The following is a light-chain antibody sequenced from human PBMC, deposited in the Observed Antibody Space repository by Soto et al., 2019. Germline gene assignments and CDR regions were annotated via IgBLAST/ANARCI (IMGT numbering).Light chain of an antibody. CDR3: QESFSPLYT. J-gene: IGKJ2*01. Sequence: DIQLTQSPSSLSTSVGDRVTITCRASQTIHNYLNWYQQTPGKAPKLLIYAASNLGGGVPSRFSGGGSGTDFTLTISSLQPEDFATYYCQESFSPLYTFGLGTMLDI. V-gene: IGKV1-39*01. CDR2: AAS. CDR1: QTIHNY.